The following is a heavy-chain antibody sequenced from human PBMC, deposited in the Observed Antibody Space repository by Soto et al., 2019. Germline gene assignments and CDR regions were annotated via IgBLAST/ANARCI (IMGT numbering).Heavy chain of an antibody. CDR1: GFTFSSYA. CDR2: ISGSGGTT. D-gene: IGHD6-13*01. V-gene: IGHV3-23*01. J-gene: IGHJ5*02. CDR3: AKNGRAAAMYNWFDP. Sequence: EVQLLESGGGLVQPGGSLRLSCTGSGFTFSSYAMNWVRQAPGKGLECVSTISGSGGTTYYADSVKGRFTISRDNSKNTLYLQMSSLRAEDTAVYYCAKNGRAAAMYNWFDPWGQGILVTVSS.